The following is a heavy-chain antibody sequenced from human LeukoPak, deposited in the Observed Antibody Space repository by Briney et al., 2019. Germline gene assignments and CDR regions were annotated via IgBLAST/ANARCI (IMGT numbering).Heavy chain of an antibody. D-gene: IGHD5-24*01. J-gene: IGHJ4*02. CDR3: ARADGYKSRGGDY. Sequence: GGSLRLSCAAYGFTFSDHWMSWVRQAPGKGLEWVANIKQDESKRYYVDSVKGRFTISRDNAKNSLYLQINSLRAEDTAVSYCARADGYKSRGGDYWGQGTLVTVSS. CDR1: GFTFSDHW. CDR2: IKQDESKR. V-gene: IGHV3-7*01.